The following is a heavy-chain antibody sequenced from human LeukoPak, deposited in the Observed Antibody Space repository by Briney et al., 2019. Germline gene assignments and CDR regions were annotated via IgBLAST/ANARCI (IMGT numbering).Heavy chain of an antibody. CDR2: INPNSGGT. V-gene: IGHV1-2*04. Sequence: ASVKVSCKASGYTFTGYYMHWVRQAPGQGLEWRGWINPNSGGTNYAQKFQGWVTMTRDTSISTAYMELSRLRSDDTAVYYCARAGYFYYYYGMDVWGQGTTVTVSS. CDR1: GYTFTGYY. D-gene: IGHD7-27*01. J-gene: IGHJ6*02. CDR3: ARAGYFYYYYGMDV.